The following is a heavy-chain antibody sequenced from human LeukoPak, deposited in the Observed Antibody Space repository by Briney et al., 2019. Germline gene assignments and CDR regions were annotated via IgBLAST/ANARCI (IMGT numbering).Heavy chain of an antibody. Sequence: ASVKVSCKASGYTFTSYGISWVRQAPGQGLEWMGWISAYNGNTNYAQKLQGRVTMTTDTSTSTAYMELRSLRSDDTAVYYCARGTMVRGVNIGDNDYWGQGTLVTVSS. J-gene: IGHJ4*02. CDR2: ISAYNGNT. CDR1: GYTFTSYG. V-gene: IGHV1-18*01. CDR3: ARGTMVRGVNIGDNDY. D-gene: IGHD3-10*01.